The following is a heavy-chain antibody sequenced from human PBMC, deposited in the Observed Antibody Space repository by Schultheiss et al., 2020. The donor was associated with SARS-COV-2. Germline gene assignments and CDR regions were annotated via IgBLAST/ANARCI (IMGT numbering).Heavy chain of an antibody. CDR3: ARDGGPASGMDV. D-gene: IGHD3-16*01. CDR1: GGSISSYY. V-gene: IGHV4-59*12. J-gene: IGHJ6*02. CDR2: IYYSGST. Sequence: SETLSLTCTVSGGSISSYYWSWIRQPPGKGLEWIGYIYYSGSTNYNPSLKSRVTISVDTSKNQFSLKLSSVTAADTAVYYCARDGGPASGMDVWGQGTTVTVSS.